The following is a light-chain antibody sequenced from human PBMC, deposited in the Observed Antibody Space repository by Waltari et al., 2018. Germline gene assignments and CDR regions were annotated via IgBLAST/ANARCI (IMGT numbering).Light chain of an antibody. CDR3: QVWHAAIDPGV. J-gene: IGLJ1*01. V-gene: IGLV3-21*04. CDR2: YDS. CDR1: NLGSYR. Sequence: SYVLTPPPSVSVAPGQTARITRGGENLGSYRVPSSHQKPGQAPVLLIFYDSDRPSGIPERFSGSNSGNTATLTITRVEAGDEANYYCQVWHAAIDPGVFGTGTEVSVL.